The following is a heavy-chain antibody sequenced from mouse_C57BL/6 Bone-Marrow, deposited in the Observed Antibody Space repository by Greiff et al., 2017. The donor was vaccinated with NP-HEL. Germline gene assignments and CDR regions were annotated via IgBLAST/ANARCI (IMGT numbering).Heavy chain of an antibody. J-gene: IGHJ4*01. V-gene: IGHV1-19*01. CDR1: GYTFTDYY. CDR2: INPYNGGT. CDR3: ARGGRIYAMDY. Sequence: VQLKQSGPVLVKPGASVKMSCKASGYTFTDYYMNWVKQSHGKSLEWIGVINPYNGGTSYNQKFKGKATLTVDKSSSTAYMELNSLTSEDSAVYYCARGGRIYAMDYWGQGTSVTVSS.